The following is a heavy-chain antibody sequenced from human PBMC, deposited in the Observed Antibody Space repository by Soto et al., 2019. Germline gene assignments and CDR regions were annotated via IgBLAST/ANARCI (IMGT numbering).Heavy chain of an antibody. CDR3: VRDPYLPPAGRLPSLHY. CDR2: MNPNSGNT. V-gene: IGHV1-8*02. CDR1: RSTFTSYD. Sequence: ASVKVSCKSSRSTFTSYDIYWVRQAPGQGLEWMGWMNPNSGNTGYADSVKGRFTISRDNSNNTLYVQMNSLKAEDTAVYYCVRDPYLPPAGRLPSLHYWGPGTLVTVSS. D-gene: IGHD1-1*01. J-gene: IGHJ4*02.